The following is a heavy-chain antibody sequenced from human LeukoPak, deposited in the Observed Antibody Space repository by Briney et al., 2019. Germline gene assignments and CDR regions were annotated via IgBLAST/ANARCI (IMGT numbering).Heavy chain of an antibody. J-gene: IGHJ4*02. CDR3: TAAGGVY. Sequence: GGSLSLSCAASGFTFSSYAMSRVRQAPGKGLEWVSAIRGSGGSTYYADSVKGRFTISRDNSKNTLYLQMNSLRAEDTAVYYCTAAGGVYWGQGTLVTVSS. V-gene: IGHV3-23*01. D-gene: IGHD6-13*01. CDR2: IRGSGGST. CDR1: GFTFSSYA.